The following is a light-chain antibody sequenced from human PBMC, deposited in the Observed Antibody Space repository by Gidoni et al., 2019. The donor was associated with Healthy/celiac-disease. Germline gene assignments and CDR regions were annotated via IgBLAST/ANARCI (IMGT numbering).Light chain of an antibody. J-gene: IGKJ1*01. V-gene: IGKV1-39*01. Sequence: DIQMTQSPSCLSASVGDRVTITCQASQSISSYLNWYQQKPGKAPKLLIYAASSLQSGVPSRFSGSGSGTDFTLTISSLQPEDFASYYCQQSYSTPPTFGQGTKVEIK. CDR3: QQSYSTPPT. CDR1: QSISSY. CDR2: AAS.